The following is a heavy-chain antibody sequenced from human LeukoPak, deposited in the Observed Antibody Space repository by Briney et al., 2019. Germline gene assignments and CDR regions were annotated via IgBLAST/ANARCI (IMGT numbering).Heavy chain of an antibody. J-gene: IGHJ2*01. CDR1: GGSISSGGYF. Sequence: SQTLSLTCTVSGGSISSGGYFWSWIRQPPGKGLEFLGYIYDSVSTYYNPSLKSRVSISVDRSKNQFSLKLSSVTAADTAVYYCARGEGSSSWYMGYFDLWGRGTLVTVSS. CDR2: IYDSVST. D-gene: IGHD6-13*01. V-gene: IGHV4-30-2*01. CDR3: ARGEGSSSWYMGYFDL.